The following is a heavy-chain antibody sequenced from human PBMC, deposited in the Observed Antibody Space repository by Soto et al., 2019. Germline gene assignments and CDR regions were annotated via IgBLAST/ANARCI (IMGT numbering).Heavy chain of an antibody. CDR1: GFTFSSYA. V-gene: IGHV3-23*01. J-gene: IGHJ6*02. Sequence: EVQLLESGGGLVQPGGSLRLSCAASGFTFSSYAMSWVRQAPGKGLEWVSDITGSGGYTFYADSVTGRFTISRDNSKNTLYLQMSSQRAEDTAVYYCAKERYYDILTGPENYYYYYGMDVWGQGTTVTVSS. CDR3: AKERYYDILTGPENYYYYYGMDV. D-gene: IGHD3-9*01. CDR2: ITGSGGYT.